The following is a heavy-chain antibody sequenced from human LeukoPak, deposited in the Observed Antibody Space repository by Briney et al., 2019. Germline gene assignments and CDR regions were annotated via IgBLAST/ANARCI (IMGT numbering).Heavy chain of an antibody. Sequence: GGSLRLSCAASGFTFSDYAIHWVRQAPGKGLEWVAVISYDGSGKYYADSVKGRFTMSRDNSQDTLYLHMNSLRPDDTAVYYCARDWSEAFDYWGQGTLVTVSS. CDR1: GFTFSDYA. CDR3: ARDWSEAFDY. V-gene: IGHV3-30*04. D-gene: IGHD1-14*01. CDR2: ISYDGSGK. J-gene: IGHJ4*02.